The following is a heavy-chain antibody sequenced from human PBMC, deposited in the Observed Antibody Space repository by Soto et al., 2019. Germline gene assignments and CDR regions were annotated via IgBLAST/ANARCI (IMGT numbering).Heavy chain of an antibody. CDR3: AREVGSSPPQY. Sequence: SETLSLTCTISGGSVSVYYSRWIRQSTGQGVEGMGYIYASGSPYYNPSLRTQVTISADTSKNQISLKLTSPTASDTAVYYCAREVGSSPPQYWGRGTLVTVSS. CDR2: IYASGSP. CDR1: GGSVSVYY. D-gene: IGHD1-26*01. J-gene: IGHJ4*02. V-gene: IGHV4-59*02.